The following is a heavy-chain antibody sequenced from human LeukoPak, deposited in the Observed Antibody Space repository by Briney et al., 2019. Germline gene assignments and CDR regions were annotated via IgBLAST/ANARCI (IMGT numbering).Heavy chain of an antibody. Sequence: GGSLRLSCAASGFTFSSYGMHWVRQAPGRGLEWVAVISYDGSNKYYADSVKGRFTISRDNSKNTLYLQMNSLRAEDTGVYYCASRGIAVANARGQGTLVTVSS. V-gene: IGHV3-30*03. D-gene: IGHD6-19*01. CDR1: GFTFSSYG. J-gene: IGHJ4*02. CDR2: ISYDGSNK. CDR3: ASRGIAVANA.